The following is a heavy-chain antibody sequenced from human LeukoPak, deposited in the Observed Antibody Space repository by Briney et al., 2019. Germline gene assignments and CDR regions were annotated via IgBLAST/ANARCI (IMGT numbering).Heavy chain of an antibody. CDR3: AKGVLRSSPDY. Sequence: GGSLRLSCAASGFTFSTYAMSWVRQAPGKGLEWVSTIRGSGGSNTYYADSVQGRFTISRDNAKNTLYLQMNTLRAEDTAVYYCAKGVLRSSPDYWGQGTLVTVSS. J-gene: IGHJ4*02. V-gene: IGHV3-23*01. D-gene: IGHD5-12*01. CDR1: GFTFSTYA. CDR2: IRGSGGSNT.